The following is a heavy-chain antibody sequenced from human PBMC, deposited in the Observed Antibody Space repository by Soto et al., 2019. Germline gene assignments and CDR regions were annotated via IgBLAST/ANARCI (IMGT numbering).Heavy chain of an antibody. CDR1: GFTFSNYA. CDR3: ATFLLVGAFDI. V-gene: IGHV3-30*04. D-gene: IGHD1-26*01. Sequence: PGGSLRLSCGAYGFTFSNYAIHWVRQAPGKGLEWVAVISYDESHKYYADSVKGRFTIYRDNFKNTLYLQMNSLRAEDTAVYYCATFLLVGAFDIWGQGTMVTVSS. J-gene: IGHJ3*02. CDR2: ISYDESHK.